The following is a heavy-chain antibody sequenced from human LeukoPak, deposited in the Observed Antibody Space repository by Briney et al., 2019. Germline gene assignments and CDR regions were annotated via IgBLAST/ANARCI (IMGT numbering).Heavy chain of an antibody. CDR2: TNYRSKWYN. Sequence: SQTLSLTCAISGCCVPSNSAAWNWIRQSPSRGLEWLGRTNYRSKWYNDYAVSVKSRITINPDTSKNQFSLQLNSVTPEDTAVYYCARDERLHSSGWSYWGQGTLVTVSS. CDR3: ARDERLHSSGWSY. D-gene: IGHD6-19*01. CDR1: GCCVPSNSAA. J-gene: IGHJ4*02. V-gene: IGHV6-1*01.